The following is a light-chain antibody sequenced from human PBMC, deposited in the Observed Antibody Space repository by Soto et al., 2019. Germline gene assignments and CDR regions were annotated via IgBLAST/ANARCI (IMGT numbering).Light chain of an antibody. Sequence: DIVMTQSPDSLAVSLGERATINCKSSQRVLYSSNTKNYLAWYQQRPGQPPKLLIYWASTRESGVPDRFSGSGSGTDFTLTITSLQAEDVAVYYCQQYESTPPTFGQGTKLEIK. CDR1: QRVLYSSNTKNY. CDR2: WAS. V-gene: IGKV4-1*01. CDR3: QQYESTPPT. J-gene: IGKJ2*01.